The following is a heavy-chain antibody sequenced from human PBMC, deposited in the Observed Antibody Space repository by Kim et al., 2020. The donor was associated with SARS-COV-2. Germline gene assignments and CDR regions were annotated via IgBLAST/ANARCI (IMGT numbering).Heavy chain of an antibody. D-gene: IGHD1-7*01. V-gene: IGHV1-46*01. CDR1: GYTFTSYY. CDR2: INPSGGST. Sequence: ASVKVSCKASGYTFTSYYMHWVRQAPGQGLEWMGIINPSGGSTSYAQKFQGRVTMTRDTSTSTVYMELSSLRSEDTAVYYCAINDHNWNYYSYWGQGTLVTVSS. CDR3: AINDHNWNYYSY. J-gene: IGHJ4*02.